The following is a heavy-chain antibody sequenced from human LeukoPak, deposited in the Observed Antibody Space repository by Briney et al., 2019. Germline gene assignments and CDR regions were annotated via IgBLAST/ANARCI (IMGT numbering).Heavy chain of an antibody. J-gene: IGHJ4*02. CDR2: ISYDGSNK. V-gene: IGHV3-30-3*01. D-gene: IGHD1-1*01. CDR3: AKGKFSGY. Sequence: TGRSLRLSCAASGFTFSSYAVHWVRQAPGKGLEWVAVISYDGSNKYYADSVKGRFTISRDNSKNTLYLQMNSLRAEDTAVYYCAKGKFSGYWGQGTLVTVSS. CDR1: GFTFSSYA.